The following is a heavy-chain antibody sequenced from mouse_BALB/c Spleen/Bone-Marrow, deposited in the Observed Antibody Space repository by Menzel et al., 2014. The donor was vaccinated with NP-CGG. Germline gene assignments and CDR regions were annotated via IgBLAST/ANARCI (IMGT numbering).Heavy chain of an antibody. V-gene: IGHV14-3*02. D-gene: IGHD2-14*01. CDR1: GFNIKDTY. Sequence: VQLKESGAELVKPGASVKLSCTASGFNIKDTYMHWVKQRPEQGLEWIVGIDPANGNTKYDPKFQGKATITADTSSNTAYLQLSSLTSEDTAVYYCAYYRYDEGGFAFWGQGTLVTGSA. J-gene: IGHJ3*01. CDR2: IDPANGNT. CDR3: AYYRYDEGGFAF.